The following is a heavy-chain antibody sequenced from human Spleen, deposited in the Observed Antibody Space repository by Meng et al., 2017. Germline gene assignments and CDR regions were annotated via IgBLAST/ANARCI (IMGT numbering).Heavy chain of an antibody. CDR3: ARTRGYSSSWYRYFDS. J-gene: IGHJ4*02. V-gene: IGHV3-23*01. CDR1: GFTFSSFA. D-gene: IGHD6-19*01. Sequence: GGSLRLSCAASGFTFSSFAMSWVRRAPGKGLEWVSTVSGSGAKTYYADSVKGRFTISRDKSKNTLYLQMTSLRAEDTAVYYCARTRGYSSSWYRYFDSWGQGTLVTVSS. CDR2: VSGSGAKT.